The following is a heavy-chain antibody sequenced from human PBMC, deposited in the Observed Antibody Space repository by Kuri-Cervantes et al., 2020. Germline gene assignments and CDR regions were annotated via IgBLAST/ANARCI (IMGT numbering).Heavy chain of an antibody. CDR3: AKQGGVDYVSFGFDI. CDR2: IIPIFGTA. CDR1: GGIFSSYA. V-gene: IGHV1-69*05. Sequence: SVKVSCKASGGIFSSYAITWVRQAPGQGLEWMGGIIPIFGTANYAQKFQGRVTITTDESTSTAYMELRSLRSEDTALYYCAKQGGVDYVSFGFDIWGQGTLVTVSS. J-gene: IGHJ3*02. D-gene: IGHD3-16*01.